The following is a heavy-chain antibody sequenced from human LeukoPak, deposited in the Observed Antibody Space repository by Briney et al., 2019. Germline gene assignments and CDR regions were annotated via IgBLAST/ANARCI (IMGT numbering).Heavy chain of an antibody. CDR2: IKSDGSAT. CDR3: VRGDIRLPRSTPGC. V-gene: IGHV3-74*01. J-gene: IGHJ4*02. Sequence: GGSLRLSCAASGFNFTNYWMHWVRHAPGKGLVWVAHIKSDGSATIYADSVKGRFTISRDNAMNTLYLQMNSLRGEDTAVYYCVRGDIRLPRSTPGCWGQGTLVTVSS. D-gene: IGHD3-10*01. CDR1: GFNFTNYW.